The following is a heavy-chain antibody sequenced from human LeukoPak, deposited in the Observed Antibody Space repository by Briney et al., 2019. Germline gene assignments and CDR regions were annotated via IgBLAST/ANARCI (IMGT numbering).Heavy chain of an antibody. D-gene: IGHD1-14*01. CDR1: GYPFSTYE. CDR2: VHPNSGNT. CDR3: ARGPRNDP. V-gene: IGHV1-8*01. Sequence: ASVKVSCKTSGYPFSTYEINWVRQAAGQGLEWMGWVHPNSGNTDYAQKFQGRVTMTRDTSISTAYMELSGLRSDDTAVYFCARGPRNDPWGQGTLVTASS. J-gene: IGHJ5*02.